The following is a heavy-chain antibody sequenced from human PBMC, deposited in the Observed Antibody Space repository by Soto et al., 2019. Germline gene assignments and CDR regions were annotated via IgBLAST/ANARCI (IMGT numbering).Heavy chain of an antibody. CDR1: GGSFSDYY. V-gene: IGHV4-34*01. Sequence: QVQLQQWGAGLLKPSETLSLTCAVYGGSFSDYYWNWIRQPPGKGLEWIGEINHSGSTNYNPSLKSRVNISVDTSNNQFSLKLSSVTAADTAVYYCAISHALSRDFDYWGQGTLVTVSS. CDR3: AISHALSRDFDY. J-gene: IGHJ4*02. CDR2: INHSGST.